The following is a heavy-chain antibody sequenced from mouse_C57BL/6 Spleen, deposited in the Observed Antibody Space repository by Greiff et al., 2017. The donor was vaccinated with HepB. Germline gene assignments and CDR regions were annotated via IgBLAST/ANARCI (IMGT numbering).Heavy chain of an antibody. J-gene: IGHJ2*01. CDR1: GYTFTSYW. CDR3: ARRGVRYDYDVLFDY. V-gene: IGHV1-50*01. CDR2: IDPSDSYT. D-gene: IGHD2-4*01. Sequence: VQLQQSGAELVKPGASVKLSCKASGYTFTSYWMQWVKQRPGQGLEWIGEIDPSDSYTNYNQKFKGKATLTVDTSSSTAYMQLSSLTSEYSAVYSCARRGVRYDYDVLFDYWGQGTTLTVSA.